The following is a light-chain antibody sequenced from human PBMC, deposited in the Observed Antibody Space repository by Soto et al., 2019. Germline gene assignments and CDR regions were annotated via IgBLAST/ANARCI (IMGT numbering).Light chain of an antibody. CDR3: QQRSNWPST. J-gene: IGKJ4*01. CDR1: QSVSSY. V-gene: IGKV3-11*01. Sequence: EIVLTQSPATLSFSPGERATLSCRASQSVSSYLAWYQQKPGQAPRLLIYDASSRATGIPARFSGSGSGTDFTLTITSLEPEVFAVYYCQQRSNWPSTFGGGTKVEI. CDR2: DAS.